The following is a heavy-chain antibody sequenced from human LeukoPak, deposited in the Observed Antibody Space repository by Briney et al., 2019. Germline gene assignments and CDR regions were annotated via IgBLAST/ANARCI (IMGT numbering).Heavy chain of an antibody. CDR2: IYPGDSDT. CDR1: GYSFTSYW. V-gene: IGHV5-51*01. J-gene: IGHJ4*02. CDR3: ARTYYDFWSGYYTPFDY. D-gene: IGHD3-3*01. Sequence: PGESLKISCKGSGYSFTSYWIGWVRQMPGKGLEWVGIIYPGDSDTRYSPSFQGQVTISADKSISTAYLQWSSLKASDTAMYYCARTYYDFWSGYYTPFDYWGRGTLVTVSS.